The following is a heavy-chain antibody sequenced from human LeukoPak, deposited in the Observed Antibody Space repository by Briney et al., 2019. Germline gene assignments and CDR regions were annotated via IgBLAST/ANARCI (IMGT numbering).Heavy chain of an antibody. CDR3: ASLAAADSPIEY. CDR1: GLSMSSYY. CDR2: IYYRGST. J-gene: IGHJ4*02. Sequence: SETLSLTCTLSGLSMSSYYWRWIRQPPGEGLEWIGYIYYRGSTNYNPSLKTRVTISVGTSKKQFSLKRTSVTAAETAVYYCASLAAADSPIEYWGQGTLVPVSS. V-gene: IGHV4-59*01. D-gene: IGHD6-13*01.